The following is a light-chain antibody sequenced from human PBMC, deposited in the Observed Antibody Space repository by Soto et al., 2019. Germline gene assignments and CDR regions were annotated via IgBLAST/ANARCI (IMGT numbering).Light chain of an antibody. Sequence: IRMTQSPSSCCPSTGDRVTITCRASQGISSYLAWYQQKPGKAPKLLIYAASTLQSGVPSRFSGSGSGTDFTLTISCLQSEDFATYYCQQYYSYPYTFGQGTKWIS. CDR3: QQYYSYPYT. V-gene: IGKV1-8*01. J-gene: IGKJ2*01. CDR2: AAS. CDR1: QGISSY.